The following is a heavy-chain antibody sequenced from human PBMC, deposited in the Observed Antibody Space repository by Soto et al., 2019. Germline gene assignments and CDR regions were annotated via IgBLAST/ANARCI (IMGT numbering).Heavy chain of an antibody. Sequence: ASVEVSCKASGYTFTSYGISWVRQAPGQGLEWMGWISAYNGNTNYAQKLRGRVTMTTDTSTSTAYMELRSLRSDDTAVYYCARRSSWTGYFDYWGQGTLVTVSS. CDR2: ISAYNGNT. D-gene: IGHD6-13*01. J-gene: IGHJ4*02. CDR3: ARRSSWTGYFDY. CDR1: GYTFTSYG. V-gene: IGHV1-18*01.